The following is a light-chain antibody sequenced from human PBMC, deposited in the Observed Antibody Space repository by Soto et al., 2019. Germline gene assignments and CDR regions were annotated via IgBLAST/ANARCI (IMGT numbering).Light chain of an antibody. CDR3: CSYTTSDTLV. CDR1: SSDVGNYNR. Sequence: QSALTQPPSVSGSPGQSVTISCTGTSSDVGNYNRVSWYQQPPGTAPKLTIYEVNNRPSGVPDRFSGSKSGNTASLTISGLQAEDDADYYCCSYTTSDTLVFGLGTKLIVL. CDR2: EVN. V-gene: IGLV2-18*02. J-gene: IGLJ2*01.